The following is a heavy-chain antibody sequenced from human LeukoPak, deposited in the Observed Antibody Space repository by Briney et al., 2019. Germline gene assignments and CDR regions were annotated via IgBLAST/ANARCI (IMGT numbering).Heavy chain of an antibody. J-gene: IGHJ5*02. V-gene: IGHV1-2*02. CDR3: AREPTRHYDSWSGEIRQNWFDP. D-gene: IGHD3-3*01. Sequence: GASVKVSCKASGYTFTGYYMHWVRQAPGQGLEWMGWINPNSGGTNYAQKFQGRVTMTRDTSISTAYMELSRLRSDDTAVYYCAREPTRHYDSWSGEIRQNWFDPWGQGTLVTVSS. CDR1: GYTFTGYY. CDR2: INPNSGGT.